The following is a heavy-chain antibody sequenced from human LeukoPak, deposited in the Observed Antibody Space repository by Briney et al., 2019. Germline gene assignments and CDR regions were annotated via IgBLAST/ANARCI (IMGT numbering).Heavy chain of an antibody. J-gene: IGHJ4*02. V-gene: IGHV3-48*01. CDR2: ISSSSSIM. Sequence: PGGSLRLSCAASGFTFSSSSMNWVRQAPGKGLEWVSYISSSSSIMYYADSVKGRFTISRDNAKNSLYLQMNSLRAEDTAVYYCARDRGRDGYNFDYWGQGTLVTVSS. D-gene: IGHD5-24*01. CDR1: GFTFSSSS. CDR3: ARDRGRDGYNFDY.